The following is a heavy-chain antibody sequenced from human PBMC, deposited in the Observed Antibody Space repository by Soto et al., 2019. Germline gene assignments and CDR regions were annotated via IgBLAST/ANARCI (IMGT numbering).Heavy chain of an antibody. CDR3: ARGKRVQLEQRDNWFDP. CDR1: GGTFSSYA. D-gene: IGHD1-1*01. Sequence: QVQLVQSGAEVKKPGSSVKVSCKASGGTFSSYAISWVRQAPGQGLEWMGGIIPIFGTANYAQKFQGRVTITAXXSXSXXYMELSSLRSEDTAVYYCARGKRVQLEQRDNWFDPWGQGTLVTVSS. CDR2: IIPIFGTA. J-gene: IGHJ5*02. V-gene: IGHV1-69*12.